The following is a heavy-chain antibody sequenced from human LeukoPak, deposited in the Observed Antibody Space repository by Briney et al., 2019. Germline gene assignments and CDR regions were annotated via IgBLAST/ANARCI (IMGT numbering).Heavy chain of an antibody. CDR2: INAGNGNT. CDR3: ARGSSGWYDY. J-gene: IGHJ4*02. CDR1: GYTFTSYA. V-gene: IGHV1-3*03. Sequence: ASVKVSCKASGYTFTSYAMHWVRQAPGQRLEWMGWINAGNGNTKCSQEFQGRVTITRDTSASTAYMELSSLRSEDMAVYYCARGSSGWYDYWGQGTLVTVSS. D-gene: IGHD6-19*01.